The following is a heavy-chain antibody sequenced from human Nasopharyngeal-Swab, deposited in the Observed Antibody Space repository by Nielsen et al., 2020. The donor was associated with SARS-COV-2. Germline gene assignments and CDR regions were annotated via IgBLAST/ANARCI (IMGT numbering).Heavy chain of an antibody. CDR3: ARDPPSTGDYYFDH. D-gene: IGHD7-27*01. J-gene: IGHJ4*02. Sequence: GESLKISCAASGFSFSTYTMNWVRQAPGKGLEWLSSIRSDSGAKYHADSVKGRFTISRDNAKNSLYLQMNSLRAEDTAVYFCARDPPSTGDYYFDHWGQGTLVTVSS. CDR1: GFSFSTYT. V-gene: IGHV3-21*01. CDR2: IRSDSGAK.